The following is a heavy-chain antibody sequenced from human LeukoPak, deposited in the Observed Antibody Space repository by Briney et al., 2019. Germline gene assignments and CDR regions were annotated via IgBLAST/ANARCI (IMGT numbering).Heavy chain of an antibody. CDR2: ISEYSGNT. D-gene: IGHD4-17*01. Sequence: ASVKVSCKTSGYTFSDYGIGWVRQAPGQGLEWMGWISEYSGNTHYAQKFHDGVTMTTDSSTSTAFLEVTSLRTDDTAVYYCARDPPPPDYNDFGPFFDHWGQGTLVTVSS. CDR1: GYTFSDYG. V-gene: IGHV1-18*01. J-gene: IGHJ4*02. CDR3: ARDPPPPDYNDFGPFFDH.